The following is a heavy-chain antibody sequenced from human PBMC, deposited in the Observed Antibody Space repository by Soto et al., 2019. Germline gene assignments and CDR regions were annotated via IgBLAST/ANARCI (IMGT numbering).Heavy chain of an antibody. Sequence: PVGSLRLSCAASGFTFSSYGMHWVRQAPGKGLEWVAVIWYDGSNKYYADSVKGRFTISRDNSKNTLYLQMNSLRAEDTAVYYCARKQTELGDFDYWGQGTLVTVSS. CDR1: GFTFSSYG. V-gene: IGHV3-33*01. CDR3: ARKQTELGDFDY. CDR2: IWYDGSNK. D-gene: IGHD7-27*01. J-gene: IGHJ4*02.